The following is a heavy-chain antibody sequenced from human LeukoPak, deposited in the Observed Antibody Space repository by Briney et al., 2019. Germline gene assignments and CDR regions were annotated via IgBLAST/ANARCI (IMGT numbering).Heavy chain of an antibody. D-gene: IGHD3-16*01. CDR3: ARDLLSSGE. Sequence: GGSLRLSCADSASIFRTSTMHWVRQAPGKGLEWVAVLSFDGSSENYADSVRGRFSISRDNSKKTLYLQMNSLNPEDTAVYYCARDLLSSGEWGQGTLVTVSS. V-gene: IGHV3-30*04. CDR1: ASIFRTST. J-gene: IGHJ4*02. CDR2: LSFDGSSE.